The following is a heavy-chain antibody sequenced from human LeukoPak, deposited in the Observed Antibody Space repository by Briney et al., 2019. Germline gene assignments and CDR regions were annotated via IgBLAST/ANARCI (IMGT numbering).Heavy chain of an antibody. CDR2: ISGSGGST. Sequence: GGSLRLSCAASGFTFSSYAMSWVRQAPGKGLEWVSAISGSGGSTYYADSVKGRFTISRDNSKNTLYLQMNSPRAEDTAVYYCAKDQYYYDSSGYYDYWGQGTLVTVSS. CDR3: AKDQYYYDSSGYYDY. J-gene: IGHJ4*02. V-gene: IGHV3-23*01. D-gene: IGHD3-22*01. CDR1: GFTFSSYA.